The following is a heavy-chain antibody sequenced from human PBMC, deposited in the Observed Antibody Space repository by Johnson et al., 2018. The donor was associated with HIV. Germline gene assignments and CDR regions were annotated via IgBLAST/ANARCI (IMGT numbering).Heavy chain of an antibody. CDR3: ARDPQLWCGDGSGDDAFDI. CDR1: GFTLSSYA. V-gene: IGHV3-30-3*01. D-gene: IGHD4/OR15-4a*01. CDR2: ISYDGSNK. Sequence: QVQLVESGGGVVQPGRSLRLSCAASGFTLSSYAIHWVSQAPGKGLEWVAVISYDGSNKYYADSVKGRFTISRDNSKNTVYLEMNSLRAEDTAVYYCARDPQLWCGDGSGDDAFDIWGQGTMVTVSS. J-gene: IGHJ3*02.